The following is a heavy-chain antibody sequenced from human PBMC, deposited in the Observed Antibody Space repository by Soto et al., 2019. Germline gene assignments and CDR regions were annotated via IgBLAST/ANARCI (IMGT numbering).Heavy chain of an antibody. CDR3: ARGDQYDILHRYYAMDV. CDR2: IAYDGINK. Sequence: QVQLVESGGGVVQPGTSLRLSCVASGFTFNKFDMHWISQTPDKRLQWVAFIAYDGINKYYTGSVKGRFSVSRDNSKNTMSLQMNNLGLEDTATYFCARGDQYDILHRYYAMDVWGPGTTVTISS. CDR1: GFTFNKFD. J-gene: IGHJ6*02. D-gene: IGHD1-26*01. V-gene: IGHV3-30-3*01.